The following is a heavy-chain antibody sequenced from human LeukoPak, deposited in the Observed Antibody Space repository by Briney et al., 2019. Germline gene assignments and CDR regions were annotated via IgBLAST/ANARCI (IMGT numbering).Heavy chain of an antibody. J-gene: IGHJ6*02. D-gene: IGHD4-23*01. CDR3: ARDGGTTVVICYYYYGMDV. V-gene: IGHV4-4*07. CDR2: IYTSGST. CDR1: GGSISSYY. Sequence: SETLSLTCTVSGGSISSYYWSWIRQPAGKGLEWIGRIYTSGSTNYNPSLKSRVTMSVDTSKNQFSLKLSSVTAADTAVYYCARDGGTTVVICYYYYGMDVWGQGTTVTVSS.